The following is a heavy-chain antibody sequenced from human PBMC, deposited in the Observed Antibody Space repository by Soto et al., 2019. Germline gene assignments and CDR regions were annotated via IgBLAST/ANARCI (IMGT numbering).Heavy chain of an antibody. CDR3: AVFPERHLGSIDY. V-gene: IGHV1-18*01. D-gene: IGHD1-26*01. CDR1: GYTFTSYG. CDR2: ISAYNGNT. J-gene: IGHJ4*02. Sequence: ASVKVSCKASGYTFTSYGIRWVRQAPGQGLEWMGWISAYNGNTKYAQKLQGRVTMTTDTSTSTAYMELRSLRSDDTAGYYCAVFPERHLGSIDYWGQGTLVTVSS.